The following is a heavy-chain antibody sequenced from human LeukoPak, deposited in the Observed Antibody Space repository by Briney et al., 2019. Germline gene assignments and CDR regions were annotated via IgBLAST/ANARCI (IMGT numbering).Heavy chain of an antibody. CDR2: INSDGSST. J-gene: IGHJ4*02. Sequence: PGGSLRLSCAASGFTFSSYWMHWVRQAPAKGLVWVSRINSDGSSTSYADSVKGRFTISRDNAKNTLYLQMNSLRAEDTAVYYCARDHYYDSSGYYLYYWGQGTLVTVSS. CDR1: GFTFSSYW. CDR3: ARDHYYDSSGYYLYY. D-gene: IGHD3-22*01. V-gene: IGHV3-74*01.